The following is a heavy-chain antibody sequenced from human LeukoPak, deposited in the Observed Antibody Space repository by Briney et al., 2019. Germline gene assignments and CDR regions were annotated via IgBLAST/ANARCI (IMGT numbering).Heavy chain of an antibody. D-gene: IGHD2-21*02. CDR1: GFTFRTSW. V-gene: IGHV3-7*01. CDR3: ARGGDWYDY. J-gene: IGHJ4*02. Sequence: GGSLRLSCVASGFTFRTSWMTWVRQTPDKGLEWVASIKPDGSDKYYVDSVKGRFTISRDNAANSLSLQMKSLRAEDTAVYYCARGGDWYDYWGQGTLVTVSS. CDR2: IKPDGSDK.